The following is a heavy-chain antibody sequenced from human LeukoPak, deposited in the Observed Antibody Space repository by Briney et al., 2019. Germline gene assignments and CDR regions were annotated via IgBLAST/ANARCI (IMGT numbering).Heavy chain of an antibody. V-gene: IGHV3-30*18. D-gene: IGHD2-2*01. CDR1: GFTFSRYG. CDR2: ISYGGGNN. J-gene: IGHJ6*01. Sequence: GGSQTLLCAASGFTFSRYGMHWVRHARGKGLEGVAHISYGGGNNYYADSMKGRFTISRENSKDTLYPKMNSLRGGDTVVYYCAKGERYCSTTSCSIYSYGRDLGEQGATVSVSS. CDR3: AKGERYCSTTSCSIYSYGRDL.